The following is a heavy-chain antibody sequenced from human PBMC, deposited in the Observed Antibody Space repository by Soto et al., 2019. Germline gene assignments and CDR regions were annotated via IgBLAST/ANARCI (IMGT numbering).Heavy chain of an antibody. D-gene: IGHD3-10*01. CDR1: GFTFSDHY. Sequence: EVQLVESGGGLVQPGGSLRLSCAASGFTFSDHYMDWVRQAPGKGLEWVGRSKNKADSYTTEYAASVKGRLTISRDGSKNSLLLQMNSLKTEDTAVYSCTVWGSGIVGAAWGQGIL. V-gene: IGHV3-72*01. CDR3: TVWGSGIVGAA. CDR2: SKNKADSYTT. J-gene: IGHJ4*02.